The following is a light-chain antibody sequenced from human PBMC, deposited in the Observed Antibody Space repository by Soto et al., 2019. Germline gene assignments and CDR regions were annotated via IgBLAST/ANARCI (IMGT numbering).Light chain of an antibody. Sequence: EIVMTQSPTTLSVSPGERATLSCRASHGVGNNFFAWYQHQAGQAPRLLMYGVSSRATGIPDRFSGSGTGTEFTLTISRLEPEDFAVYYCQQYGSSPLTFGGGTKVDIK. CDR3: QQYGSSPLT. CDR2: GVS. V-gene: IGKV3-20*01. J-gene: IGKJ4*01. CDR1: HGVGNNF.